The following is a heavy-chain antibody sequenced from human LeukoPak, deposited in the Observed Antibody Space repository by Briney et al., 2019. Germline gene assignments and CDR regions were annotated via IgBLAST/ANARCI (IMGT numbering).Heavy chain of an antibody. Sequence: SETLSLTCTVSGGSISSGSYYWSWIRQPAGKGLEWIGRIYTSGSTNYNPSLKSRVTISVDTSKNQSSLKLSSVTAADTAVYYCARVSYYDSSGYYYGYFQHWGQGTLVTVSS. CDR1: GGSISSGSYY. CDR3: ARVSYYDSSGYYYGYFQH. CDR2: IYTSGST. D-gene: IGHD3-22*01. J-gene: IGHJ1*01. V-gene: IGHV4-61*02.